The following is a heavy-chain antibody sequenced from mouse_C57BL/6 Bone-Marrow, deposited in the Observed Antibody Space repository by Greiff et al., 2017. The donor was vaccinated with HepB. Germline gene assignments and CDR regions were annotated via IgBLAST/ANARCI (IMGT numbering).Heavy chain of an antibody. Sequence: QVQLKESGAELVRPGTSVKMSCKASGYTFTNYWIGWAKQRPGHGLEWIGDIYPGGGYTNYNEKFKGKATLTADKSSSPAYMQFSSLTSEDSAIYYCARRSPYYYGSSYGYWGQGTTLTVSS. CDR3: ARRSPYYYGSSYGY. CDR1: GYTFTNYW. V-gene: IGHV1-63*01. D-gene: IGHD1-1*01. J-gene: IGHJ2*01. CDR2: IYPGGGYT.